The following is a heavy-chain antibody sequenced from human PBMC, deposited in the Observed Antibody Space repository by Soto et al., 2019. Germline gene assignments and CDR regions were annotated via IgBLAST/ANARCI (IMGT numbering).Heavy chain of an antibody. V-gene: IGHV3-66*04. J-gene: IGHJ4*02. CDR2: IYSGGST. CDR1: GVTVSSNY. Sequence: EVQLVESGGGLVQPGGSLRLSCAASGVTVSSNYMSWVRQAPGKGLEWVSVIYSGGSTYYADSVKARFTISRDNSKNTLYLQMNSLGAEDTAVYYCARHGYNYGGGYFDYWGQGTLVTVSS. CDR3: ARHGYNYGGGYFDY. D-gene: IGHD5-18*01.